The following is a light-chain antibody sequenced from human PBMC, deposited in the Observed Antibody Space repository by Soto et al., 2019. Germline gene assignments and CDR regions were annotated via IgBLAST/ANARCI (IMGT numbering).Light chain of an antibody. V-gene: IGLV2-11*01. CDR3: CSYVDTDTWV. CDR2: GVS. CDR1: NSDVGGYNY. Sequence: QSVLTQPRSVSGSPGQSVTISCTGTNSDVGGYNYVSWYQQYPGKAPKLMISGVSERPSGVPDRFSGSKSGNTAYLTISGLQAEDEADYYCCSYVDTDTWVFGGGTKLTVL. J-gene: IGLJ3*02.